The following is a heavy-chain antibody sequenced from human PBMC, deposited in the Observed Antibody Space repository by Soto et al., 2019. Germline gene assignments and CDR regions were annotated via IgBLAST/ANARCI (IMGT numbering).Heavy chain of an antibody. CDR2: IWYDGSNK. Sequence: QVQLVESGGGVVQPGRSLRLSCAASGFTFSSYGMHWVRQAPGKGLEWVAAIWYDGSNKYYADSVKGRFTISRDNSKNTLYLQMNSLRAEDTAVYYCARDSFGYYFDYWGQGTLVTVSS. J-gene: IGHJ4*02. CDR1: GFTFSSYG. CDR3: ARDSFGYYFDY. D-gene: IGHD3-10*01. V-gene: IGHV3-33*01.